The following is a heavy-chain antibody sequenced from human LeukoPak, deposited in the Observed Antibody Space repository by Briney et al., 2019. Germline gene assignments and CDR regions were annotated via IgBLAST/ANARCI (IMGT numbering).Heavy chain of an antibody. Sequence: SETLSLTCTVSGGSISSYYWSWIRQPAGKGLEWIGRIYTSGSTNYNPSLKSRVTMSVDTSKNQFSLKLSSVTAADTAVYYCARDREVRGVIGWFDPWGQGTMVTVSS. V-gene: IGHV4-4*07. J-gene: IGHJ5*02. D-gene: IGHD3-10*01. CDR1: GGSISSYY. CDR3: ARDREVRGVIGWFDP. CDR2: IYTSGST.